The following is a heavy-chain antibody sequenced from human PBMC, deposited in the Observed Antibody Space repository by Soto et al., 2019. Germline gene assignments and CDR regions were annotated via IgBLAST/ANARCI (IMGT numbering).Heavy chain of an antibody. CDR2: ISAYNGNT. J-gene: IGHJ6*03. Sequence: ASVKVSCKASGYTFTSYGISWVRQAPGQGLEWMGWISAYNGNTNYAQKLQGRVTMTTNTSTSTAYMELSSLRSEDTAVYYCARGLYCSGGSCYSAVMDVWGKGTTVTVSS. CDR1: GYTFTSYG. V-gene: IGHV1-18*01. D-gene: IGHD2-15*01. CDR3: ARGLYCSGGSCYSAVMDV.